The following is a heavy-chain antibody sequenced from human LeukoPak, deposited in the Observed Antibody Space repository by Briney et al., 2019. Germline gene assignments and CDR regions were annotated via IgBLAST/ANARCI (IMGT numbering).Heavy chain of an antibody. Sequence: PGGSLRLSCAASGFDFTTYNMNWVRQAPGKGLEWISSISSGSGRYIYYAESVKGRFTISRDNARNSLYLQMNSLRAEDTAVYFCVRSNSGGTCVDYWGQGSLVTVSP. J-gene: IGHJ4*02. D-gene: IGHD2-15*01. CDR2: ISSGSGRYI. V-gene: IGHV3-21*01. CDR1: GFDFTTYN. CDR3: VRSNSGGTCVDY.